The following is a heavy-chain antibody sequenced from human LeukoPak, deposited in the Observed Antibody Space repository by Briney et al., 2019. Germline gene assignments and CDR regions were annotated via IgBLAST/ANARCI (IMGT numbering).Heavy chain of an antibody. D-gene: IGHD2-21*01. CDR3: ERDRDAAADCGGDCYVGFDI. J-gene: IGHJ3*02. CDR1: GYPFTAYN. Sequence: ASVNVSCTASGYPFTAYNLRWVRQAPGQGLEWIGRIYPVSGDTHYAQKFQGSVAMSRDTSINTAYMELRNLRSDDTAVYYCERDRDAAADCGGDCYVGFDIWGQGTMVTVSS. CDR2: IYPVSGDT. V-gene: IGHV1-2*02.